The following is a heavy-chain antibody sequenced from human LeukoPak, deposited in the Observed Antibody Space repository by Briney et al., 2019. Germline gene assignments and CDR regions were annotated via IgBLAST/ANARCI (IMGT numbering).Heavy chain of an antibody. Sequence: GGPLRLSCGASGFTFSTNAMHWVRQAPGKGLEWVAVISYDGSNRYYADSVKGRFTISRENSQYTLYLQMSSLRSEDTAVYYCARDRCSGGSCYYYYYYGMDVWGQGTTVTVSS. D-gene: IGHD2-15*01. V-gene: IGHV3-30-3*01. CDR2: ISYDGSNR. CDR1: GFTFSTNA. CDR3: ARDRCSGGSCYYYYYYGMDV. J-gene: IGHJ6*02.